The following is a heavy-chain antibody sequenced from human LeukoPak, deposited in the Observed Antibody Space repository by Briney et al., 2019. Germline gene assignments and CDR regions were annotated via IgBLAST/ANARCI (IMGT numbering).Heavy chain of an antibody. CDR1: GYTLTELS. D-gene: IGHD3-10*01. V-gene: IGHV1-24*01. CDR2: FDPEEGET. Sequence: ASVKVSCKVSGYTLTELSMHWVRQAPGKGLEWMGGFDPEEGETIYAQKFQGRVTMTEDTSTDTAYMELSSLRSEDTAVYYCATDRLRTMVRGVLRSLEGFDPWGQGTLVTVSS. J-gene: IGHJ5*02. CDR3: ATDRLRTMVRGVLRSLEGFDP.